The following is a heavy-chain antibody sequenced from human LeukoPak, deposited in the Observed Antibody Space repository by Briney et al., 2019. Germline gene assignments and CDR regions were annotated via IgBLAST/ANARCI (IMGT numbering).Heavy chain of an antibody. J-gene: IGHJ4*02. CDR2: IYPGDSDT. D-gene: IGHD3-9*01. CDR1: GYSFTTYW. V-gene: IGHV5-51*01. Sequence: GESLKISCKGSGYSFTTYWIGWVRQKPGKGLEWMGIIYPGDSDTRYSPSFQGQVTISADKSISTAYLQWSSLKASDTAMYYCARQNILTGYTYDHWGQGTLVTVSS. CDR3: ARQNILTGYTYDH.